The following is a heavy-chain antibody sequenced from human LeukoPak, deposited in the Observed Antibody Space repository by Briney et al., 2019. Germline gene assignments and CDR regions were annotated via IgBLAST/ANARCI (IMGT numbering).Heavy chain of an antibody. CDR2: IYPGDST. V-gene: IGHV3-66*01. CDR3: ARDPKQQLVRGNY. CDR1: GFTVSINY. J-gene: IGHJ4*02. Sequence: GGSLRLSCAASGFTVSINYMSWVRQAPGKGLEWVSVIYPGDSTYYADSVKGRFTISRDNSKNTLYLQMNSLRAEDTAVYYCARDPKQQLVRGNYWGQGTLVTVSS. D-gene: IGHD6-13*01.